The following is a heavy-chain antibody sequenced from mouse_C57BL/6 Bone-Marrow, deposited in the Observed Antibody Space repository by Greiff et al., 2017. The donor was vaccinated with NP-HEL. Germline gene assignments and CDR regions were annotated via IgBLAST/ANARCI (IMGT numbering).Heavy chain of an antibody. J-gene: IGHJ4*01. V-gene: IGHV1-74*01. CDR3: AITHGNDPVDY. CDR1: GYTFTSYW. Sequence: QVQLQQPGAELVKPGASVKVSCKASGYTFTSYWMHWVKQRPGQGLEWIGRIHPSDSDTNYNQKFKGKATLTVDKSSSTAYMQISRLTSEDSAVYYCAITHGNDPVDYWGQGTSVTVSS. CDR2: IHPSDSDT. D-gene: IGHD2-2*01.